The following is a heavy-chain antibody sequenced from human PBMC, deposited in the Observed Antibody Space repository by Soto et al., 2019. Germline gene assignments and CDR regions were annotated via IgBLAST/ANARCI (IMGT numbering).Heavy chain of an antibody. V-gene: IGHV1-69*02. D-gene: IGHD2-2*01. J-gene: IGHJ5*02. CDR1: GGTFSSYT. CDR2: IIPILGIA. CDR3: ASSGYCSSTSCYHPGFDP. Sequence: QVQLVQSGAEVKKPGSSVKVSCKASGGTFSSYTISWVRQAPGQGLEWMGRIIPILGIANYAQKFDGRVTITADKSTSTAYMELSSLRSEDTAVYYCASSGYCSSTSCYHPGFDPWGQGTLVTVSS.